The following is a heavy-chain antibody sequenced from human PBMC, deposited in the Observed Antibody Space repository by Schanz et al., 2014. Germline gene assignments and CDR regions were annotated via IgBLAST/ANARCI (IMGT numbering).Heavy chain of an antibody. CDR2: IDTAGSYT. CDR3: VRWGAS. J-gene: IGHJ5*02. D-gene: IGHD3-16*01. V-gene: IGHV3-NL1*01. CDR1: GFTFSSYG. Sequence: QVQLVESGGGVVQPGGSLRLSCAASGFTFSSYGMHWVRQVPGKGLEWVSTIDTAGSYTSYVDSVKGRFTISRDNAKNTLYLQMSRLRVEDTAVYYCVRWGASWGQGTLVTVSS.